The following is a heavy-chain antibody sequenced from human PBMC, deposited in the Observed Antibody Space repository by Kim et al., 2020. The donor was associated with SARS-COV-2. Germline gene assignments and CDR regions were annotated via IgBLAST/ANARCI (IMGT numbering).Heavy chain of an antibody. CDR1: GFTFSSYA. CDR2: ISGSGGST. CDR3: AKEWELRGYYYYGMDV. Sequence: GGSLRLSCAASGFTFSSYAMSWVRQAQGKGLEWVSAISGSGGSTYYADSVKGRFTISRDNSKNTLYLQMNSLRAEDTAVYYCAKEWELRGYYYYGMDVWGQGTTVTVSS. D-gene: IGHD1-26*01. V-gene: IGHV3-23*01. J-gene: IGHJ6*02.